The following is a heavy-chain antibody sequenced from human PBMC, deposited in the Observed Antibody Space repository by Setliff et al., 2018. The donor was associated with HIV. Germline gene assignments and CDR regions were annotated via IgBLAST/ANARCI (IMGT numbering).Heavy chain of an antibody. V-gene: IGHV5-51*01. CDR1: GYTFTNYW. Sequence: GESLKISCRGSGYTFTNYWIGWVRQMPGRGLEWMGIIYPGDSDTRYSPSFEGQVTMSADKSINTAYLQWNSLKASDTATYYCARQPSGFLNPKDSFDFWGQGTRVTVSS. CDR3: ARQPSGFLNPKDSFDF. CDR2: IYPGDSDT. J-gene: IGHJ3*01.